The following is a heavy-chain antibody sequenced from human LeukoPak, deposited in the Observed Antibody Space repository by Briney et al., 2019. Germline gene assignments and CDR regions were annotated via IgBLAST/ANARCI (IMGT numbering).Heavy chain of an antibody. CDR1: GGSIRSLGYS. CDR2: MYYTGTT. D-gene: IGHD5-12*01. V-gene: IGHV4-39*07. J-gene: IGHJ5*02. Sequence: PSETLSLTCSVSGGSIRSLGYSWGWIRQPPGKGLEWIASMYYTGTTYYNPSLKSRVTMSVDTSKNQFSLNLTSVTAADTAVFYCARSVSAYAGRGWFDPWGQGTLVTVSS. CDR3: ARSVSAYAGRGWFDP.